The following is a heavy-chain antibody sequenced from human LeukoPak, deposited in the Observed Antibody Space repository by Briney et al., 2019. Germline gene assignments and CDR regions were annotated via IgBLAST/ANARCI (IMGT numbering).Heavy chain of an antibody. D-gene: IGHD4-17*01. CDR1: GYTFTSYG. Sequence: ASVKVSCKTSGYTFTSYGIIWVRQAPGQGLEWMGWISTYNGNTNYAQKLQGRVTMTTDTSTSTAYMELRSLRSDDTAAYYCARNYGDGFDYWGQGPLVTVSS. J-gene: IGHJ4*02. CDR3: ARNYGDGFDY. V-gene: IGHV1-18*01. CDR2: ISTYNGNT.